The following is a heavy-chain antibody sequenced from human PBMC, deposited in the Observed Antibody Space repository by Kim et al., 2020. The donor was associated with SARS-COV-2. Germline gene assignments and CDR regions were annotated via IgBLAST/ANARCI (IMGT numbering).Heavy chain of an antibody. V-gene: IGHV4-4*02. CDR1: GGSISSSNW. D-gene: IGHD6-19*01. J-gene: IGHJ6*02. Sequence: SETLSLTCAVSGGSISSSNWWSWVRQPPGKGLEWIGEIYHSGSTNYNPSLKSRVTISVDKSKNQFSLKLSSVTAADTAVYYCARAPRGSGWYSELPGGYYYGMDVWGQGTTVTVSS. CDR2: IYHSGST. CDR3: ARAPRGSGWYSELPGGYYYGMDV.